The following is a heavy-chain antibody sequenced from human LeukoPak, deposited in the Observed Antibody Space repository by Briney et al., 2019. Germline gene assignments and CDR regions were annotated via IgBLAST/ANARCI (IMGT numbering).Heavy chain of an antibody. J-gene: IGHJ3*02. CDR2: IYHSGST. D-gene: IGHD2-15*01. V-gene: IGHV4-38-2*01. Sequence: PSETLSLTCAVSGYSISSGYYWGWIRQPPGKGLEWIGSIYHSGSTYYNPSLKSRVTISVDTSKNQFSLKLSSATAADTAVYYCARHEVEDAFDIWGQGTMVTVSS. CDR1: GYSISSGYY. CDR3: ARHEVEDAFDI.